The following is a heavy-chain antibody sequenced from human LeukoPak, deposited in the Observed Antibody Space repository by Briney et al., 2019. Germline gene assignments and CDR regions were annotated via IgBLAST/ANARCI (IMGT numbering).Heavy chain of an antibody. CDR3: GSSTTHRALGY. Sequence: GGSLRLSCAASGFTFSSYSMNWVRQAPGKGLEWVSSISSSSSYIYYADSVKGRFTISRDNSKNSLYLQMNSLRAEDTAVYYCGSSTTHRALGYWGQGTLVTVSS. V-gene: IGHV3-21*01. CDR2: ISSSSSYI. J-gene: IGHJ4*02. D-gene: IGHD2/OR15-2a*01. CDR1: GFTFSSYS.